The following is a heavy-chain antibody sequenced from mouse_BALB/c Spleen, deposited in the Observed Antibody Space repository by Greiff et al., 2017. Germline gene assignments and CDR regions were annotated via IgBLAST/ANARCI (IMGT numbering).Heavy chain of an antibody. J-gene: IGHJ3*01. CDR3: ARHGTVVEEFAY. CDR2: ISNGGGST. Sequence: DVKLVESGGGLVQPGGSLKLSCAASGFTFSSYTMSWVRQTPEKRLEWVAYISNGGGSTYYPDTVKGRFTISRDNAKNTLYLQMSSLKSEDTAMYYCARHGTVVEEFAYWGQGTLVTVSA. D-gene: IGHD1-1*01. CDR1: GFTFSSYT. V-gene: IGHV5-12-2*01.